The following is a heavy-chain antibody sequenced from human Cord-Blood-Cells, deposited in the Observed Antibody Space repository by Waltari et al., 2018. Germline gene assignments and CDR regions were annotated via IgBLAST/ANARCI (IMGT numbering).Heavy chain of an antibody. D-gene: IGHD5-18*01. CDR1: GFTFSSYG. J-gene: IGHJ4*02. Sequence: QVQLVESGGGVVQPGRSLRLSCAASGFTFSSYGMHWARQAPGKGLEWVAVISYDGSNKYYADSVKGRFTISRDNSKNTLYLQMNSLRAEDTAVYYCAKDPNSYGYTFDYWGQGTLVTVSS. CDR3: AKDPNSYGYTFDY. V-gene: IGHV3-30*18. CDR2: ISYDGSNK.